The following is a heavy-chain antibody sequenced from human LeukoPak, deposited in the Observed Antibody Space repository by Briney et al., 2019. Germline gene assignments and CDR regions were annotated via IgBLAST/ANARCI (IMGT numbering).Heavy chain of an antibody. CDR1: GFTFDDYA. D-gene: IGHD5-18*01. V-gene: IGHV3-9*01. CDR3: AKDRGYSYGEGFDC. Sequence: GESLRLSCAASGFTFDDYAMHWVRQAPGKGLEWVSGISWNSGSIGYADSVKGRFTISRDNAKNSLYLQMNSLRAGDTALYYCAKDRGYSYGEGFDCWGQGTLVTVSS. CDR2: ISWNSGSI. J-gene: IGHJ4*02.